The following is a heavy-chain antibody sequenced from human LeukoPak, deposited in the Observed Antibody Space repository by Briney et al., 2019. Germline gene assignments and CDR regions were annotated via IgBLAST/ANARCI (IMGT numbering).Heavy chain of an antibody. V-gene: IGHV1-46*01. J-gene: IGHJ5*02. CDR2: ISPSGGST. D-gene: IGHD5-24*01. Sequence: ASVKVSCKASGYTLTSFDINWVRQATGQGPEWMGVISPSGGSTTYAQKFQGRVTLTRDMSTSTDYLELSSLRSEDTAVYYCARDNSVRDEAWWFNPWGQGTLVTVSS. CDR1: GYTLTSFD. CDR3: ARDNSVRDEAWWFNP.